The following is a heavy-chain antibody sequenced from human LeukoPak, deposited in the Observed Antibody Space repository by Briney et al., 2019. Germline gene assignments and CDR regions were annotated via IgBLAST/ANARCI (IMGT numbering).Heavy chain of an antibody. CDR1: GFTFSSYD. V-gene: IGHV3-21*01. Sequence: GGSLRLSCAASGFTFSSYDMNWVRQAPGKGLEWVSSVSTSSSYIYYADSVKGRFTISRNNAKNSLYLQMNSLRAEDTAVYYCVRGRERVAATNNWFDPWGQGTLVTVSS. J-gene: IGHJ5*02. D-gene: IGHD2-15*01. CDR2: VSTSSSYI. CDR3: VRGRERVAATNNWFDP.